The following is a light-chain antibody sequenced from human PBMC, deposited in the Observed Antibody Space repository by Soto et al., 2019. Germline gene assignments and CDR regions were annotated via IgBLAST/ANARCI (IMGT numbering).Light chain of an antibody. CDR2: DAS. J-gene: IGKJ2*01. CDR3: QQYHTSPYT. V-gene: IGKV1-5*01. CDR1: QSIGTW. Sequence: DIQMTQSPSPLSASVGDRVTITCRASQSIGTWLAWYQQEPGKAPKLLMYDASTLQGGVPSRFSGSASGTEFTLTISSLQPDDFATYYCQQYHTSPYTFGQGTKLEIK.